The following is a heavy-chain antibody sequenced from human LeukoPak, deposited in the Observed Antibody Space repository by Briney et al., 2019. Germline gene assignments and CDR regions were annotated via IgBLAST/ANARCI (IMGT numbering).Heavy chain of an antibody. J-gene: IGHJ4*02. CDR3: ASSKATISYYFDY. Sequence: GGSLRLSCAASGFTFSSYSMNWVRQAPGKGLEWVSSISSSSYIYYADSVKGRFTLSRDNAKNSLYLQMNSLRAEDTAVYYCASSKATISYYFDYWGQGTLVTGSS. D-gene: IGHD5-24*01. CDR2: ISSSSYI. CDR1: GFTFSSYS. V-gene: IGHV3-21*01.